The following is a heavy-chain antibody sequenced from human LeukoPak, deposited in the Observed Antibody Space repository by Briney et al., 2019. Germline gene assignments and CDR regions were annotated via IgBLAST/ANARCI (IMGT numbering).Heavy chain of an antibody. J-gene: IGHJ5*02. Sequence: ASVKVSCKASGYTFTSYGISWGRQAPGQGLEWMGWMDAYNGNTNYAQKLQGRVTMTTDTSTSTAYLELRSLRSDAPAVHYCARDSTSGWGITPGQHWFAPWGQGTLVTVSS. CDR3: ARDSTSGWGITPGQHWFAP. D-gene: IGHD2-2*01. V-gene: IGHV1-18*01. CDR1: GYTFTSYG. CDR2: MDAYNGNT.